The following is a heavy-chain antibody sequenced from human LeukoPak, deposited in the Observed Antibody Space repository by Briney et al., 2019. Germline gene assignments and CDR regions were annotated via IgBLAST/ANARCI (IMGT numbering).Heavy chain of an antibody. Sequence: SETLSLTCTVSGGSISSYYWSWIRQPPGKGLEWIGYIYYSGSTNYNPSLKSRVTISVDTSKNQFSLKLSSVTAADTAVYYCARDHYYGSGSYYTPYYGMDVWGQGTTVTVSS. CDR1: GGSISSYY. V-gene: IGHV4-59*01. D-gene: IGHD3-10*01. J-gene: IGHJ6*02. CDR3: ARDHYYGSGSYYTPYYGMDV. CDR2: IYYSGST.